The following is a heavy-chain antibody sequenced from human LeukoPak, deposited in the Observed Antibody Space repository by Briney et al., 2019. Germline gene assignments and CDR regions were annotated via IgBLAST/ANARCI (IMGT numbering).Heavy chain of an antibody. V-gene: IGHV3-23*01. CDR2: IRNSGGVT. D-gene: IGHD4-11*01. J-gene: IGHJ6*02. CDR3: AKSGHSNYFYGMDV. Sequence: PGGSLRLSCAASGFTFSSYSMTWVRQAPGKGLEWVSGIRNSGGVTVYADSVKGRFTISRDDSKDTLYLQMNSLRAEDTAVYYCAKSGHSNYFYGMDVWGQGTTVTVSS. CDR1: GFTFSSYS.